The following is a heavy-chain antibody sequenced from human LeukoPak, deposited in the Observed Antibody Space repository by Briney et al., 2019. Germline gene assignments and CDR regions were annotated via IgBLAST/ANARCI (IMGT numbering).Heavy chain of an antibody. V-gene: IGHV4-59*08. D-gene: IGHD2-2*01. Sequence: SETLSLTCIVSGGSVTTYYWTWIRQPPGKGLEWIEYVYYSGNTNYNPSLERRVTISVDIPKNRVSLRLRSVTAADTAVYYCARTPDYCTSTACYADYYYGMDVWGPGATVTVSS. CDR2: VYYSGNT. J-gene: IGHJ6*02. CDR3: ARTPDYCTSTACYADYYYGMDV. CDR1: GGSVTTYY.